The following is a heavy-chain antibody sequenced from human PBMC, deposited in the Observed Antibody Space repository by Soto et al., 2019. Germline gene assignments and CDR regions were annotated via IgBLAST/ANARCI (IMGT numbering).Heavy chain of an antibody. J-gene: IGHJ6*02. CDR1: GFTFSSYG. CDR3: AKDLGWYAPSYYYGMDV. Sequence: QVQLVESGGGVVQPGRSLRLSCAASGFTFSSYGMHWVRQAPGKGLEWVAVISYDGSNKYYADSVKGRFTISRDNSKHTLYLQMNSLRAEDTAVYYCAKDLGWYAPSYYYGMDVWGQGTTVTVSS. D-gene: IGHD2-15*01. CDR2: ISYDGSNK. V-gene: IGHV3-30*18.